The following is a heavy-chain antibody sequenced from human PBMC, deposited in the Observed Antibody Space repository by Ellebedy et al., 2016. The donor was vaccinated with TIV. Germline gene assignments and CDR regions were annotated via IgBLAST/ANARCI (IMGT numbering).Heavy chain of an antibody. Sequence: GGSLRLXXAASGFTFSSFGMHWVRQAPGKGLEWVALVSHDGNKYYAESVKGRFTVSRDNSKNTLNLQMNSLRAEDSVVYYCAKVDPRYGVAPFDSWGQGTLVIVSS. CDR3: AKVDPRYGVAPFDS. V-gene: IGHV3-30*18. CDR1: GFTFSSFG. D-gene: IGHD3-3*01. CDR2: VSHDGNK. J-gene: IGHJ4*02.